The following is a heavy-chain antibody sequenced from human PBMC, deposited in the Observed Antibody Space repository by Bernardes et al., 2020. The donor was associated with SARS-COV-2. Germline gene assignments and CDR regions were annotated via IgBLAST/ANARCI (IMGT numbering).Heavy chain of an antibody. V-gene: IGHV4-39*01. Sequence: QPPGKGLEWIGSVYHTGSTYYNPSLKSRVTIFVDTSKNRFSVRLTSVTAADTALYNCSSQLLRVGELPLRNWFDSWRLGNLVTVYS. CDR3: SSQLLRVGELPLRNWFDS. J-gene: IGHJ5*01. D-gene: IGHD3-16*01. CDR2: VYHTGST.